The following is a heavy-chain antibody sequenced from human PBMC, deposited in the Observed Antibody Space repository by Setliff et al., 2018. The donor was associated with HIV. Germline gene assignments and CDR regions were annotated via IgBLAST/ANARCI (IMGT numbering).Heavy chain of an antibody. CDR2: INPYSGNT. V-gene: IGHV1-8*01. Sequence: ASVKVSCKASGYTFTSYDINWVRQATGHGLEWMGWINPYSGNTGYAQKFQGRVTMTRETSTSTAYLELSSLRSEDTAMYYCARGESAAAGTGVCDYWGQGALVTVSS. CDR1: GYTFTSYD. J-gene: IGHJ4*02. CDR3: ARGESAAAGTGVCDY. D-gene: IGHD6-13*01.